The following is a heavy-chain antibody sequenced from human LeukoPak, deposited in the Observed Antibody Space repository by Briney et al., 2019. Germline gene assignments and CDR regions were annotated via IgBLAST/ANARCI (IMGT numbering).Heavy chain of an antibody. CDR2: IYSSDNT. CDR1: GLTFSSYS. D-gene: IGHD7-27*01. J-gene: IGHJ4*02. V-gene: IGHV3-53*01. CDR3: ARAGNWGSSDY. Sequence: PGRSLRLSCAASGLTFSSYSMYWVRQAPGKGLEWVSVIYSSDNTYYADSVKGRFTISRDNSKNTLYLQMNSLRAEDTAVYYCARAGNWGSSDYWGQGTLVTVSS.